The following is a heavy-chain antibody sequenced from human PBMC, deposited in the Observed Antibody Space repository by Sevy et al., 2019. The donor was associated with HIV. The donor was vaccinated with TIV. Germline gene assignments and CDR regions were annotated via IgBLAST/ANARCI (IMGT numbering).Heavy chain of an antibody. Sequence: GGSLRLSCSPSGFTFNYYGMYWVRQAPGKGLQYVSGISSNGDSTDYGDSVKGRFTISRDNSKNTLYLQMSSLRAEDTAVYYCLRDLLRPVVVPSASFDYWGQGTLVTVSS. J-gene: IGHJ4*02. CDR2: ISSNGDST. CDR1: GFTFNYYG. V-gene: IGHV3-64D*06. D-gene: IGHD2-2*01. CDR3: LRDLLRPVVVPSASFDY.